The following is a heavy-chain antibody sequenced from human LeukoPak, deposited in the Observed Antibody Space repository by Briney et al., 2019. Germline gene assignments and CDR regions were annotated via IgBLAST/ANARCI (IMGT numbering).Heavy chain of an antibody. V-gene: IGHV3-23*01. Sequence: PGGSLRLSCAASGFTFSSYGMSWVRQAPGKGLEWVSAISGSGGSTYYADSVKGRFTISRDNSKNTLYLQMNSLRAEDTAVYYCAKDGGGYSYGWPNNWFDPWGQGTLVTVSS. CDR3: AKDGGGYSYGWPNNWFDP. D-gene: IGHD5-18*01. CDR1: GFTFSSYG. J-gene: IGHJ5*02. CDR2: ISGSGGST.